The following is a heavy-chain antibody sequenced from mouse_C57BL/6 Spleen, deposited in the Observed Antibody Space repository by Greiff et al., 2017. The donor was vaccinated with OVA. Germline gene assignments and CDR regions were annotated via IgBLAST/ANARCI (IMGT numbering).Heavy chain of an antibody. V-gene: IGHV1-26*01. D-gene: IGHD2-14*01. J-gene: IGHJ2*01. CDR2: INPNNGGT. CDR1: GYTFTDYY. Sequence: EVQLQQSGPELVKPGASVKLSCKASGYTFTDYYMNWVKQSPGKSLEWIGDINPNNGGTSYNQKFKGKATLTVDKSSSTAYMELRSLTSEDAAVYYLARGYSRGFDYWGQGTTLTVSS. CDR3: ARGYSRGFDY.